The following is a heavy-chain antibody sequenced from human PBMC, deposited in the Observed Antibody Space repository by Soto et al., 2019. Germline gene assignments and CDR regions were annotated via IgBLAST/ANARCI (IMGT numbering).Heavy chain of an antibody. V-gene: IGHV3-23*01. CDR3: AKNQGVELVPLATVDWFDP. CDR2: ISGSGFKK. CDR1: GFIVSNSY. Sequence: LRLSCAASGFIVSNSYMSWVRQAPGKGLEWISSISGSGFKKYYADSVKGRFTISRDNSKSTVYLELNNLSAEDTAVYHCAKNQGVELVPLATVDWFDPWGQGSVVTVSS. D-gene: IGHD1-26*01. J-gene: IGHJ5*02.